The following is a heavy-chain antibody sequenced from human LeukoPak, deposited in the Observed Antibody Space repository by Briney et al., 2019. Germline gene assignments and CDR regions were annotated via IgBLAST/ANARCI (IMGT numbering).Heavy chain of an antibody. CDR1: GFTFSSYA. CDR2: ISGSSGST. Sequence: GGSLRLSCAASGFTFSSYAMSWVRQAPGKGLEWVSAISGSSGSTYYAGSVKGRFTISRDNSKNTLYLQMNSLRAEDTAVYYCAKDIGESRKPSIAAAGPYYYYGMDVWGQGTTVTVSS. D-gene: IGHD6-13*01. CDR3: AKDIGESRKPSIAAAGPYYYYGMDV. J-gene: IGHJ6*02. V-gene: IGHV3-23*01.